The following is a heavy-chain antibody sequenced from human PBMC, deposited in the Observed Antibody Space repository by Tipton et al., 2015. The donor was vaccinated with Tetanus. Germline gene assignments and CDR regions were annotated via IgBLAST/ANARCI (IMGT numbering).Heavy chain of an antibody. CDR3: ASTVGHSGGYYYYYGMDV. D-gene: IGHD3-16*01. J-gene: IGHJ6*02. CDR2: IYYIGST. CDR1: GGSISSYY. V-gene: IGHV4-59*01. Sequence: TLSLTCTVSGGSISSYYWSWIRQPPGKGLEWIGYIYYIGSTNYNPSLKSRVTISVDTSKNQFFLKLSSVTAADTAVYYCASTVGHSGGYYYYYGMDVWGQGTTVTVSS.